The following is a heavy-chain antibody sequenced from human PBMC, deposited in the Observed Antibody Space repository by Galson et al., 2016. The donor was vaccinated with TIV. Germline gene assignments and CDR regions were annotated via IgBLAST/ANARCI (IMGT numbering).Heavy chain of an antibody. D-gene: IGHD5-18*01. V-gene: IGHV1-69*13. CDR1: GGTFSNYA. J-gene: IGHJ3*02. Sequence: SVKVSCKASGGTFSNYAFSWVRQAPGQGLEWMGGISPMLDTTNYAQKFQGRVTISADEFPSAAYMELSSLRFEDTAVYYCARARGYNFENAFHIWGQGTMVTVSS. CDR2: ISPMLDTT. CDR3: ARARGYNFENAFHI.